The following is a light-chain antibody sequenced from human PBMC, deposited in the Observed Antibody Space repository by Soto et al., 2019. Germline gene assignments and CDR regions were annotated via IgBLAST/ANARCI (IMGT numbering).Light chain of an antibody. CDR2: DSS. CDR1: ESVSSH. V-gene: IGKV3-15*01. CDR3: QQYKNWPRAT. J-gene: IGKJ4*01. Sequence: EIVMTQSPATLSVSPGQRATLSCRASESVSSHLAWYQQKPCQAPRLLIYDSSTRATGIPARFSGSESGTEFNLTISSLQSEDFAVYYCQQYKNWPRATFGGGTKVDIK.